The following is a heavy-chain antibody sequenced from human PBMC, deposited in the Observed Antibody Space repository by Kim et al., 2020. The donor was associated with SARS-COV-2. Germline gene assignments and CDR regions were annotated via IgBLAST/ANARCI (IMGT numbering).Heavy chain of an antibody. CDR2: IFYSGST. D-gene: IGHD4-17*01. J-gene: IGHJ4*02. CDR1: GASISSYY. V-gene: IGHV4-59*08. Sequence: SETLSLTCTVSGASISSYYWSWIRQPPGKGLEWIGYIFYSGSTNYNPSLKSRVTISVDTSKNQFSLKLKSVTAADTAVYYCARSESVTTTLDYWGQGTLVTVSP. CDR3: ARSESVTTTLDY.